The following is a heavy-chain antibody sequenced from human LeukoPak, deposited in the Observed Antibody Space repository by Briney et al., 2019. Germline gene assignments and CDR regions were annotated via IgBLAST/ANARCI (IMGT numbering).Heavy chain of an antibody. V-gene: IGHV4-30-4*01. Sequence: PSETLSLTCTVSGGSISSGDYYWSWIRQPPGKGLEWIRYIYYSGSTYYNPSLKSRVTISVDTSKNQFSLKLSSVTAADTAVYYCARVVQRDAFDIWGQGTMVTVSS. J-gene: IGHJ3*02. CDR2: IYYSGST. CDR3: ARVVQRDAFDI. D-gene: IGHD1-1*01. CDR1: GGSISSGDYY.